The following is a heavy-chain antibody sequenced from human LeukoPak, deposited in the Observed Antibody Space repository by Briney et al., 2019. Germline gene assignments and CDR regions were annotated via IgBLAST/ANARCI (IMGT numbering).Heavy chain of an antibody. J-gene: IGHJ6*03. CDR3: AREYRGRRLYYYGSESPYYYYMDV. CDR2: IYYSGST. D-gene: IGHD3-10*01. CDR1: GGSISRYY. Sequence: SETLSLTCSVWGGSISRYYWIWIRQPPGKGLEWIGYIYYSGSTNYNPSLKSRVPISVDTSKNQFSLKLNSVTAADTAVYSCAREYRGRRLYYYGSESPYYYYMDVWGKGTTVTVSS. V-gene: IGHV4-59*01.